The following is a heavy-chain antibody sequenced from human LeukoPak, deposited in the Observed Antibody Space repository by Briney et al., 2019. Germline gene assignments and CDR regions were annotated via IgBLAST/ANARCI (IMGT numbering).Heavy chain of an antibody. J-gene: IGHJ4*02. V-gene: IGHV3-15*01. CDR3: TTTVYYDSSGYYDY. Sequence: GGSLRLSCAASGFTFSNAWMSWVRQAPGKGLEWVGRIKSKTDGGTTDYAAPVKGRFTISRDDSKNTLYLQMNSLKTEDTAVYYCTTTVYYDSSGYYDYWGQGTLVTVSS. CDR1: GFTFSNAW. D-gene: IGHD3-22*01. CDR2: IKSKTDGGTT.